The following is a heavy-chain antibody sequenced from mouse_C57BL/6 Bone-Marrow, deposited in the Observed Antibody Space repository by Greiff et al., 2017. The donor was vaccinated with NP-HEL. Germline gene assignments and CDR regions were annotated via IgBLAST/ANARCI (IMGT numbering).Heavy chain of an antibody. D-gene: IGHD1-1*01. CDR2: ISSGGDYI. J-gene: IGHJ1*03. CDR1: GFTFSSYA. CDR3: TRAPPYYYGSSWYFDV. V-gene: IGHV5-9-1*02. Sequence: EVKVVESGEGLVKPGGSPKLSCAASGFTFSSYAMSWVRQTPEKRLEWVAYISSGGDYIYYADTVKGRFTISRDNARNTLYLQMSSLKSEDTAMYYCTRAPPYYYGSSWYFDVWGTGTTVTVSS.